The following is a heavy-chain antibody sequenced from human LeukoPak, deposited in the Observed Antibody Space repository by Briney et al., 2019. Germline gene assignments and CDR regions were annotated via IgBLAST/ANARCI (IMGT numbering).Heavy chain of an antibody. J-gene: IGHJ4*02. CDR1: GGSFRVYY. D-gene: IGHD1-20*01. Sequence: SETLSLTCAVYGGSFRVYYWSWIRQSPGKGLEWIGEINHSRSTNYNPSLKSRVTISVDTSKNQFSLKLSSVTAADTAVYYCARAPDNSYYFDYWGQGSLVTVSS. CDR3: ARAPDNSYYFDY. CDR2: INHSRST. V-gene: IGHV4-34*01.